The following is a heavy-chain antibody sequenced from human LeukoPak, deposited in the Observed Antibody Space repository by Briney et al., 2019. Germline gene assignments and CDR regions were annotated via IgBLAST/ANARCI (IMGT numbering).Heavy chain of an antibody. Sequence: PSETLSLTCTVSGGSISSYYWSWIRQPPGKGLEWIGYIYYSGSTNYNPSLKSRVTISVDTSKNQFSLKLSSVTAADTAVYYCARVVTYYYDSSGYYFRHYFDYWGQGTLVTVSS. CDR3: ARVVTYYYDSSGYYFRHYFDY. D-gene: IGHD3-22*01. V-gene: IGHV4-59*12. J-gene: IGHJ4*02. CDR1: GGSISSYY. CDR2: IYYSGST.